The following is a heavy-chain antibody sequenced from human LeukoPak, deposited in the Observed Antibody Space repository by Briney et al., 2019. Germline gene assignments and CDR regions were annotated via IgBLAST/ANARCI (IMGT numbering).Heavy chain of an antibody. CDR1: GFTFSSYT. CDR2: ISYDGINE. D-gene: IGHD5-18*01. V-gene: IGHV3-30-3*01. J-gene: IGHJ4*02. Sequence: PGRSLRLSCAASGFTFSSYTMHWVRQAPGKGLEWVALISYDGINEYYADSVKGRFTISRDNSKNTLYLQMNSLRAEDTAVYYCASGRGIQLWLYFDYWGQGTLVTVSS. CDR3: ASGRGIQLWLYFDY.